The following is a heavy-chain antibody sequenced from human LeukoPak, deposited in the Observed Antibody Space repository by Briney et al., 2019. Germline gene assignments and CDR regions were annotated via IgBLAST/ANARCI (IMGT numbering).Heavy chain of an antibody. V-gene: IGHV3-74*01. CDR3: ARDLPPDY. CDR2: ISRDGSST. Sequence: PGGSLRLSCVASGFTFSNYWIYWVRQAPGKGLVWVSRISRDGSSTAYADSVKGRFTISRDNAKNTLFLQMNSLRAEDTAVYYCARDLPPDYWGQGTLVTVSS. J-gene: IGHJ4*02. CDR1: GFTFSNYW.